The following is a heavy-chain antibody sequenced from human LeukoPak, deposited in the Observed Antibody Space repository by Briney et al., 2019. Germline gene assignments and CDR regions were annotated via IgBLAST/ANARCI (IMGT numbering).Heavy chain of an antibody. CDR3: AIQLGSTRGY. Sequence: PGGSLRLSCAASGFTFDDFAMSWVRQAPGKGLEWVSAISGSGGSTYYADSVKGRFTISRDNSKNTLYLQMNSLRAEDTAVYYCAIQLGSTRGYWGQGTLVTVSS. D-gene: IGHD1-1*01. V-gene: IGHV3-23*01. J-gene: IGHJ4*02. CDR2: ISGSGGST. CDR1: GFTFDDFA.